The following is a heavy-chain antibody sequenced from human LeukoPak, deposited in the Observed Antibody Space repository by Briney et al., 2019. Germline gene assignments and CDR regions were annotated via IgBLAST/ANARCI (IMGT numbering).Heavy chain of an antibody. CDR2: ISGSGGST. J-gene: IGHJ4*02. CDR1: GFTFSSYA. D-gene: IGHD6-6*01. Sequence: GGSLRLSCAASGFTFSSYAMSWVRQAPGKGLEWVSAISGSGGSTYYADSVKGRFAIYRDNSKNTLYLQMNSLRAEDTAVYYCAKSGTVRQLALPTYFDYWGQGTLVTVSS. V-gene: IGHV3-23*01. CDR3: AKSGTVRQLALPTYFDY.